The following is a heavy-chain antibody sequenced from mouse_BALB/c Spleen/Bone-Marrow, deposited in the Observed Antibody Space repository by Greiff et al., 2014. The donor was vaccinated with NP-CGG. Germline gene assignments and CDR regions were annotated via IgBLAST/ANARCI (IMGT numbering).Heavy chain of an antibody. CDR2: ISSGSSTI. CDR3: ARSGSSSGYFDY. V-gene: IGHV5-17*02. D-gene: IGHD1-1*01. Sequence: EVQLVESGGGLVQPGGSRKLSCAASGFTFSSFAMHWVRQAPEKGLEWVAYISSGSSTIYYADTVMGRFTISRDKPKNTLFLQMTSLRSEDTAMYYWARSGSSSGYFDYWGQGTTLTVSS. CDR1: GFTFSSFA. J-gene: IGHJ2*01.